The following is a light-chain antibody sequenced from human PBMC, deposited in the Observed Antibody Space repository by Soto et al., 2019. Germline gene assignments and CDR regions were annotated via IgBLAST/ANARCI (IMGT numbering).Light chain of an antibody. CDR2: SNN. J-gene: IGLJ1*01. CDR1: SSNIGSNT. V-gene: IGLV1-44*01. CDR3: AAWDDSLNGPV. Sequence: ELSQPPSASGTPGQRVTISCSGSSSNIGSNTVNWYQQLPGTAPKLLNYSNNQRPSGVPDRFSGSKSGTSASLAISGLQSEDEADYYCAAWDDSLNGPVFGTGTKVTVL.